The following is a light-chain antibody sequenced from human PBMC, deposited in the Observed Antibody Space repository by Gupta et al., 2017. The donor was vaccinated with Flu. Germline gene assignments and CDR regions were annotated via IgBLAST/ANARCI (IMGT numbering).Light chain of an antibody. CDR2: DVS. J-gene: IGLJ2*01. Sequence: QSALTQPASVSGSPGQSITISCTGTSSDIGGYNYVSWYQQHPDKAPKVMIYDVSNRPSGVSNRFSGSKSGNTASLTISGLQAEDEADYYCSSYSTSTTRVVFGGGTKLTVL. CDR3: SSYSTSTTRVV. V-gene: IGLV2-14*01. CDR1: SSDIGGYNY.